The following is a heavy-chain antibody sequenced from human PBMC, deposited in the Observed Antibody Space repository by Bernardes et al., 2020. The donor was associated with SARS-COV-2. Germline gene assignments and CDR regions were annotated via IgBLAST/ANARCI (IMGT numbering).Heavy chain of an antibody. V-gene: IGHV4-4*02. J-gene: IGHJ4*02. D-gene: IGHD1-26*01. CDR1: GDSVTNAYW. CDR3: ARAVGATSLDS. Sequence: SETLSLTCDVSGDSVTNAYWWTWVRQSPGKGLEWIGEIYHRGTTHYNPSLKSRVIMSLDKAKNNFSLTLTSVTAADTAVYFCARAVGATSLDSWGQGTLVAVSS. CDR2: IYHRGTT.